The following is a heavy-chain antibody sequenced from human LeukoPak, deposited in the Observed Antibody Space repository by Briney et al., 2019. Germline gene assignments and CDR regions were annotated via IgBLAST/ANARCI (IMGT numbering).Heavy chain of an antibody. V-gene: IGHV3-7*01. Sequence: GGSLRLSCAASRFTFSGYWMTWVRQAPGKGLEWVANIKPDGSEKYYVDSVKGRFTISRDNAKNSLYLQMNSLRAEDTAVYYCAREVQLELLSYFDYWGQGTLVTVSS. CDR1: RFTFSGYW. CDR3: AREVQLELLSYFDY. CDR2: IKPDGSEK. D-gene: IGHD1-7*01. J-gene: IGHJ4*02.